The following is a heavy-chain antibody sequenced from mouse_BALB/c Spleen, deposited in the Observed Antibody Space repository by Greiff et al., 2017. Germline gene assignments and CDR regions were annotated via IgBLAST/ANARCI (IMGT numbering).Heavy chain of an antibody. J-gene: IGHJ2*01. V-gene: IGHV1-87*01. CDR2: IYPGDGDT. CDR3: ARSGSSPSFDY. D-gene: IGHD1-1*01. Sequence: VKLMESGAELARPGASVKLSCKASGYTFTSYWMQWVKQRPGQGLEWIGAIYPGDGDTRYTQKFKGKATLTADKSSSTAYMQLSSLASEDSAVYYCARSGSSPSFDYWGQGTTLTVSS. CDR1: GYTFTSYW.